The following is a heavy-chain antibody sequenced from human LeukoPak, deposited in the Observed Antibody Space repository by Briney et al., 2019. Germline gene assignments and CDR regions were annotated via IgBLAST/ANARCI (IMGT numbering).Heavy chain of an antibody. V-gene: IGHV4-59*01. CDR1: GGSISSYY. CDR2: IYYIGST. D-gene: IGHD6-13*01. CDR3: AGAKIAAAGFSFDY. Sequence: PSETLSLTFTVSGGSISSYYWTWIRQPPGKGLEWIGYIYYIGSTNYNPSLNSRVTISLDRSENQFSLKLTSVTAADTALYYCAGAKIAAAGFSFDYWGQGTLVTVSS. J-gene: IGHJ4*02.